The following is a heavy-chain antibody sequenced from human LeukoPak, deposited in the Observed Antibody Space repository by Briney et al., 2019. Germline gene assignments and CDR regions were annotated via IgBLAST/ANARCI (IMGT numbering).Heavy chain of an antibody. CDR3: ATGRSIRYFDY. CDR2: IHYSGTT. D-gene: IGHD3-9*01. V-gene: IGHV4-59*08. CDR1: GASIFSYY. Sequence: SETLSLTCTVSGASIFSYYWNWIRQPPGQGLEWIGYIHYSGTTNYNPSLKSRVSISIDTSKSQFSLKLTSATAADTAIYYCATGRSIRYFDYWGQGTLLSVSS. J-gene: IGHJ4*02.